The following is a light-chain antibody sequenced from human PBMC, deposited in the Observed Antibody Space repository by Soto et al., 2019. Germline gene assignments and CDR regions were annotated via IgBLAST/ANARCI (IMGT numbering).Light chain of an antibody. Sequence: EIVLTQSPATLSVSPGERATLSCRASQSVTRNIAWYQQKPGQAPRLLIYAASTRATGIPARFSGSGSGTEFTLTISSLQSEDFAVYYCQQYNNWPPWTFGQGTKVDIK. V-gene: IGKV3-15*01. CDR3: QQYNNWPPWT. CDR1: QSVTRN. J-gene: IGKJ1*01. CDR2: AAS.